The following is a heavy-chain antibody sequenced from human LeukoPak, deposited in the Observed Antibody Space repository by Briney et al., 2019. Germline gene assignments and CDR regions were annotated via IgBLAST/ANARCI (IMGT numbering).Heavy chain of an antibody. J-gene: IGHJ4*02. V-gene: IGHV4-4*07. Sequence: SETLSLTCAVYGGSFSSYYWSWIRQPAGKGLEWIGRIYTSGSTNYNPSLKSRVTISVDTSKNQFSLKLSSVTAADTAVYYCARDGAYSYLGYWGQGTLVTVSS. D-gene: IGHD5-18*01. CDR3: ARDGAYSYLGY. CDR1: GGSFSSYY. CDR2: IYTSGST.